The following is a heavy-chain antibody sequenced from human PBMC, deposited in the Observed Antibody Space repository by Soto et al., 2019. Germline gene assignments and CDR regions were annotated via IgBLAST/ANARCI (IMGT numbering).Heavy chain of an antibody. D-gene: IGHD4-17*01. CDR3: ARSPKYSDFPYYFDF. CDR2: VIHTGRT. J-gene: IGHJ4*02. Sequence: SETLSLTCTVYARSFSGYYWSWIRQPPGKGLEWIGEVIHTGRTNYNPSLKGRVTISVDTSKNQFSLNLSSVTAADTAVYYCARSPKYSDFPYYFDFWGQGTQVTVPQ. CDR1: ARSFSGYY. V-gene: IGHV4-34*12.